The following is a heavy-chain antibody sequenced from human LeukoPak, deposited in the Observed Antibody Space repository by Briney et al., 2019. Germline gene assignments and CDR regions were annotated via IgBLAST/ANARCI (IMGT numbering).Heavy chain of an antibody. CDR1: GGTFSNYA. V-gene: IGHV1-69*05. J-gene: IGHJ5*02. D-gene: IGHD6-13*01. Sequence: ASVKVSCKASGGTFSNYAISWVRQAPGQGLEWMGRIIPIFGTANYAQKFQGRVTITTDESTSTAYMELSSLRSEDTAVYYCARDQLQSSSLIKTFNWFDPWGQGTLVTVSS. CDR2: IIPIFGTA. CDR3: ARDQLQSSSLIKTFNWFDP.